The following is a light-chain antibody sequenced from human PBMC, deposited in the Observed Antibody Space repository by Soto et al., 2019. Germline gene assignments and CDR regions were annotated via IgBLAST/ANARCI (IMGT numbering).Light chain of an antibody. J-gene: IGKJ5*01. Sequence: DIQMTQSPSSLSASVGDRVTITCQASQDISNYLNWYQQKPGKAPKLLIYDASNLETGVPSRFSGSGSGTDFTFTTSSLQPEDIATYYCQQYDNLPGTFGQGTRLEIK. CDR3: QQYDNLPGT. V-gene: IGKV1-33*01. CDR1: QDISNY. CDR2: DAS.